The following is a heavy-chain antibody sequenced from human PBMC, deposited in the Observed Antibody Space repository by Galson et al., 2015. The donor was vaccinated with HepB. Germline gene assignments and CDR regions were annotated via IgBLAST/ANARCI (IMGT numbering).Heavy chain of an antibody. CDR2: IWYDGSNK. CDR1: GFTFSSYG. CDR3: AREAVSTMVRGVIIAGGWFDP. V-gene: IGHV3-33*08. J-gene: IGHJ5*02. D-gene: IGHD3-10*01. Sequence: SLRLSCAASGFTFSSYGMHWVRQAPGKGLEWVAVIWYDGSNKYYADSVKGRFTISRDNSKNTLYLQMNSLRAEDTAVYYCAREAVSTMVRGVIIAGGWFDPWGQGTLVTVSS.